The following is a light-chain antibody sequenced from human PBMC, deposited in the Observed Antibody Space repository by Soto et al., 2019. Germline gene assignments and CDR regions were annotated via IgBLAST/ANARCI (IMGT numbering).Light chain of an antibody. CDR3: QQYNNWPPIT. CDR1: RSISTN. V-gene: IGKV3-15*01. Sequence: EIVMTQSPPTVSVSPGERATLSCRASRSISTNVAWYQHKPGQAPRLLIYSASTRATGIPARFSGSGSGTEFTLTISSLQSEDFASYYCQQYNNWPPITFGGGTKVEIK. J-gene: IGKJ4*01. CDR2: SAS.